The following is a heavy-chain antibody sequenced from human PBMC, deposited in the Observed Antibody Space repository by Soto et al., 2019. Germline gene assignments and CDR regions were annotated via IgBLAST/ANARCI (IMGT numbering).Heavy chain of an antibody. J-gene: IGHJ4*02. Sequence: QVRLQESGPGLVKPSETLSLTCTVSGGSMISYYWSWIRQPPGRGLEWIGFIYYAGRTKYNPSLTRPVTISIDTTKTKFTLTVTSVADADPTAHYCATRLLGASAFDYWGQGTLVTVSS. CDR3: ATRLLGASAFDY. V-gene: IGHV4-59*08. D-gene: IGHD2-15*01. CDR2: IYYAGRT. CDR1: GGSMISYY.